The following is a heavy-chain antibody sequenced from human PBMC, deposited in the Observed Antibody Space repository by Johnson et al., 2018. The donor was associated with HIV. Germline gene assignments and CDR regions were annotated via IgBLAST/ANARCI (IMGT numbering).Heavy chain of an antibody. CDR1: GFTFSSYA. D-gene: IGHD1-26*01. Sequence: QVQLVESGGDVVQPGRSLRLSCPASGFTFSSYALHWVRQAPGKGLEWVSVIYSGGLTYYAQSVKGRFTISRDNSKNTLYLQMNSLRAEDTAVYYCAKVRASGSYLWGRRGAFDIWGQGTMVTVSS. J-gene: IGHJ3*02. CDR3: AKVRASGSYLWGRRGAFDI. CDR2: IYSGGLT. V-gene: IGHV3-NL1*01.